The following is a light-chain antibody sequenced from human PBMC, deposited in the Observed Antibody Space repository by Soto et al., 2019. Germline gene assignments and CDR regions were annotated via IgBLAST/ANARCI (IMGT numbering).Light chain of an antibody. J-gene: IGKJ1*01. CDR2: KAS. Sequence: DIQMTQSPSTLSASVGDRVTITCRASQSISSWLAWYQQKPGKAPKLLIYKASSLESGVPSRFSGSGSGTAFTLTISSLQPDDSAAYYCQQNKSYSPWTFGQGTKVEIK. CDR1: QSISSW. CDR3: QQNKSYSPWT. V-gene: IGKV1-5*03.